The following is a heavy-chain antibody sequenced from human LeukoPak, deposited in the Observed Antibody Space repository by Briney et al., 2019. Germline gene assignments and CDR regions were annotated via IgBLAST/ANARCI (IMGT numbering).Heavy chain of an antibody. V-gene: IGHV4-4*07. Sequence: SETASLTCTVSGDSLTNFYWSWTRQPAGKGLEWIGRVYTNERTKYNPSLKSRLTMSVDTSSKQVFLRLTSVSAADTAVYYCARDVGFPARFDSWGQGSLVTVSS. CDR2: VYTNERT. D-gene: IGHD1-26*01. CDR1: GDSLTNFY. CDR3: ARDVGFPARFDS. J-gene: IGHJ5*01.